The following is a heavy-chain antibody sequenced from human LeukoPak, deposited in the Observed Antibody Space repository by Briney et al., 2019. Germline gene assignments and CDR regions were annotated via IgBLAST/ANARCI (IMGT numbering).Heavy chain of an antibody. CDR1: GFTFSRYA. Sequence: GGSLRLSCAASGFTFSRYAMHWVRQAPGKGLGWVAVISYDGSNKYYADSVKGRFTISRDNSKNTLYLQMNSLRAEDTAVYYCARDSSGSPVNWGQGTLVTVSS. J-gene: IGHJ4*02. CDR3: ARDSSGSPVN. V-gene: IGHV3-30*01. D-gene: IGHD3-22*01. CDR2: ISYDGSNK.